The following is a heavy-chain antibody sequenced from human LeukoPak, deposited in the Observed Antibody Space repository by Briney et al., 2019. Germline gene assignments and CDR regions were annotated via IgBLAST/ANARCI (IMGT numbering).Heavy chain of an antibody. J-gene: IGHJ6*02. D-gene: IGHD2-15*01. CDR1: GGSISSGGYY. CDR2: IYYTGST. V-gene: IGHV4-31*03. Sequence: PSQTLSLTCTVSGGSISSGGYYWSWIRQHPGKGLEWIAYIYYTGSTYYNPSLKSRLTISVDTSKNHFSLKLSSVTAADTAVYYCARSSRYCSGGSCVYYYYGMDVWGQGTTVTVSS. CDR3: ARSSRYCSGGSCVYYYYGMDV.